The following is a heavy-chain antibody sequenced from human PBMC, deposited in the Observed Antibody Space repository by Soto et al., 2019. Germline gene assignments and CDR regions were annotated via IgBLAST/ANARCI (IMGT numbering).Heavy chain of an antibody. D-gene: IGHD3-3*01. CDR2: IYYSGST. CDR1: GGSISSSSYY. V-gene: IGHV4-39*01. Sequence: SETLSLTCTVSGGSISSSSYYWGWIRQPPGKGLEWIGSIYYSGSTYYNPSLKSRVTISVDTSKNQFSLKLSSVTAADTAVYYCASFGVVTVPDYGMDVWGQGTTVTLSS. J-gene: IGHJ6*02. CDR3: ASFGVVTVPDYGMDV.